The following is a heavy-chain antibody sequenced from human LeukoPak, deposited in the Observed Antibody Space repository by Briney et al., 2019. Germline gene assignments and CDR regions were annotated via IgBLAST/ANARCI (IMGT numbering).Heavy chain of an antibody. CDR3: AKDQFAFPDNWFDP. CDR1: GFTFDDYA. D-gene: IGHD2/OR15-2a*01. J-gene: IGHJ5*02. CDR2: ISWNSGSI. Sequence: GGSLRLSCAASGFTFDDYAMHWVRQAPGKGLEWVSGISWNSGSIGYADFVKGRFTISRDNAKNSLYLQMNSLRAEDTALYYCAKDQFAFPDNWFDPWGQGTLVPVSS. V-gene: IGHV3-9*01.